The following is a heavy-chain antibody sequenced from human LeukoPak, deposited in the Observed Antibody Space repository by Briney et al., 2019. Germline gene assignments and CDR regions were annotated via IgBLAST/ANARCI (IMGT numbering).Heavy chain of an antibody. J-gene: IGHJ4*02. CDR3: AGARGTSWHNFDN. CDR2: ISYDGNTK. Sequence: GGSLRLSCAASGFTFSSHAMHWVRQAPGKGLEWVAVISYDGNTKYYADSVRGRFTISRDNSKSTLYLQVNSLRTEDTAVYYCAGARGTSWHNFDNWGQGTLVIVSS. D-gene: IGHD2-15*01. CDR1: GFTFSSHA. V-gene: IGHV3-30-3*01.